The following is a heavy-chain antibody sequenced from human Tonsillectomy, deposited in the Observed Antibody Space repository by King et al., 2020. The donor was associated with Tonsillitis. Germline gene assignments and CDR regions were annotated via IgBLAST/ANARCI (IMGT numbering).Heavy chain of an antibody. CDR1: GFTFSSYA. J-gene: IGHJ4*02. CDR3: VGGDTAMVHGAYFDF. CDR2: ISSNGGST. D-gene: IGHD5-18*01. V-gene: IGHV3-64D*06. Sequence: VQLVESGGGLVQPGGSLRLSCSASGFTFSSYAMHWVRQAPGKGLEYVSAISSNGGSTYYADSVKGRFTISRDNSKNTLYLQMSSLRAEDTAVYYCVGGDTAMVHGAYFDFWGQGTLVTVSS.